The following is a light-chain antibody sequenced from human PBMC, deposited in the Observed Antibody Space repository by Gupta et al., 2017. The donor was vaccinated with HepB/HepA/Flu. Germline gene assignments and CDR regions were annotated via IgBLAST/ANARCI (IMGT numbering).Light chain of an antibody. Sequence: QSVLTQPPSASGTPGQSVTISCSGSSSNIGSNTVNWYQQLPGTAPKLLIHSNNQRPSGVPDRFSGSKSGTSASLAISGLQSEDEADYYCAAWDDSLNGRVFGGGTKLTVL. CDR2: SNN. V-gene: IGLV1-44*01. CDR3: AAWDDSLNGRV. J-gene: IGLJ3*02. CDR1: SSNIGSNT.